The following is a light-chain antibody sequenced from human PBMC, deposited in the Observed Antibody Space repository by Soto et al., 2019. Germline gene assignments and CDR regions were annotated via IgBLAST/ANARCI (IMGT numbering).Light chain of an antibody. V-gene: IGLV1-40*01. Sequence: QSVLTQPPSVSGAPGQRVTISCTGSSSNTGAGYDVHWYQQLPGTAPKLLIYGNSNRPSGVPVRFSGSKSGTSASLAITGLQAEDEADYYCQSYDSSLSGTVVFGGGTKLTVL. J-gene: IGLJ2*01. CDR2: GNS. CDR3: QSYDSSLSGTVV. CDR1: SSNTGAGYD.